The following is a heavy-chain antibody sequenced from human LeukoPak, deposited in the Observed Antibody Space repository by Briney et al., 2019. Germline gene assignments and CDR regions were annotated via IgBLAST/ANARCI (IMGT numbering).Heavy chain of an antibody. CDR1: GFTFSSYW. CDR2: IKQDGSEK. V-gene: IGHV3-7*03. J-gene: IGHJ6*02. Sequence: GGSLRLSCAASGFTFSSYWMSWVRQAPAKGLEWVANIKQDGSEKYYVDSVKGRFTISRDNAKNSLYLQMNSLRAEDTAVCYCARDGSNWSNDYYHGVDVWGQGTTVTVSS. CDR3: ARDGSNWSNDYYHGVDV. D-gene: IGHD4-11*01.